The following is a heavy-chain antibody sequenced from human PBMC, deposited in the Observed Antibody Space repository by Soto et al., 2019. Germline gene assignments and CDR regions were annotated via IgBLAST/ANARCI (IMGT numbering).Heavy chain of an antibody. J-gene: IGHJ6*03. V-gene: IGHV1-3*01. CDR1: GYTFTSYA. Sequence: ASVKVSCKASGYTFTSYAMHWVRQAPGQRLEWMGWINAGNGNTKYSQKFQGRVTITRDTSARKAYMELSSLRSEDTAVYYCARGYCSSTSRKNCYGFVYYYMDVWGKGTTVTVSS. CDR3: ARGYCSSTSRKNCYGFVYYYMDV. CDR2: INAGNGNT. D-gene: IGHD2-2*01.